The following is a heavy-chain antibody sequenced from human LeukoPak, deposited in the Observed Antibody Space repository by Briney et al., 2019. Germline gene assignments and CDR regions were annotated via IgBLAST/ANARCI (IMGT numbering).Heavy chain of an antibody. CDR1: GLSLNNHD. Sequence: GGSLRLSCAASGLSLNNHDMHWVRQVTGKGLEWVSGIGTGGDTYYSNSVKGRFTISREGATNSLYLQMNSLRAEDTAVYYCAKGPWSYFYTMDVWGQGTTVTVSS. J-gene: IGHJ6*02. D-gene: IGHD2-8*02. CDR2: IGTGGDT. V-gene: IGHV3-13*01. CDR3: AKGPWSYFYTMDV.